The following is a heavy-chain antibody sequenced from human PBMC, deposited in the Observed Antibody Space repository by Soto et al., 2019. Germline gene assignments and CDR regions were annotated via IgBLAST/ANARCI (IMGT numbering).Heavy chain of an antibody. CDR3: ARGGYSYGKHFDY. CDR1: GGTFSSYA. CDR2: IIPIFGTA. V-gene: IGHV1-69*13. Sequence: GASVKVSCKASGGTFSSYAISWVRQAPGQGLEWMGGIIPIFGTANYAQKFQGRVTITADESTSTAYMELSSLRSEDTAVYYCARGGYSYGKHFDYWGQGTLVTVSS. D-gene: IGHD5-18*01. J-gene: IGHJ4*02.